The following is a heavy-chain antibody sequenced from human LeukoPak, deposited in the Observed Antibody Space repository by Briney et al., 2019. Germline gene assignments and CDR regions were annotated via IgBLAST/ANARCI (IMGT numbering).Heavy chain of an antibody. D-gene: IGHD3-22*01. CDR1: GFSLSEYG. CDR2: IRYDDSE. V-gene: IGHV3-30*02. J-gene: IGHJ5*02. CDR3: AKDPVNHCASSVCYGLQS. Sequence: GGSLRLSCVASGFSLSEYGIHWVRQAPGKGLEWLSFIRYDDSEYYADSVKGRFAISRDNSKNTLLLQMHSLRSVGTYCYDCAKDPVNHCASSVCYGLQSWGQGTLVIVSS.